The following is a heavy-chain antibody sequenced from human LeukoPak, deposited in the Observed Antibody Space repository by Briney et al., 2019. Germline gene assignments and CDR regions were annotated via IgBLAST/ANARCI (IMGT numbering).Heavy chain of an antibody. J-gene: IGHJ4*02. D-gene: IGHD3-22*01. CDR3: AKGSYYYDSSGYSEFDY. CDR2: IRGSGGST. Sequence: GGSLRLSCAASGFTFSSYAMSWVRQAPGKGLEWVSAIRGSGGSTYYADSVKGRFTISRDNSKNTLYLQMNSLRAEDTAVYYCAKGSYYYDSSGYSEFDYWGQGTLVTVSS. V-gene: IGHV3-23*01. CDR1: GFTFSSYA.